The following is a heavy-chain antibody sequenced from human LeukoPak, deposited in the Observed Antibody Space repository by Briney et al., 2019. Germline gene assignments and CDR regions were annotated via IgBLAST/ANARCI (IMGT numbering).Heavy chain of an antibody. V-gene: IGHV1-69*13. D-gene: IGHD5-18*01. CDR1: GGTFISYA. CDR3: ARGYSYGYYYFDY. CDR2: IIPIFGTA. J-gene: IGHJ4*02. Sequence: ASVKVSCKASGGTFISYAISWVRQAPGQGLEWVGGIIPIFGTANYAQKFQGRVTITADESTSTAYMELSSLRSEDTAVYYCARGYSYGYYYFDYWGQGTLVTVSS.